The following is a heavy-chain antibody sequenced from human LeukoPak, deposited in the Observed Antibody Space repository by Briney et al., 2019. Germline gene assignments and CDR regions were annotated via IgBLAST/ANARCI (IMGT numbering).Heavy chain of an antibody. V-gene: IGHV3-15*01. CDR1: GFTFSNAW. CDR2: IKSKTDGGTT. CDR3: TTSRGLEDSSGYKGYFDY. Sequence: GGSLRLSCAASGFTFSNAWMSWVRQAPGKGLEWVGRIKSKTDGGTTDYAAPVKGRFTISRDDSKNTLYLQMNSLKTEDTAVYYCTTSRGLEDSSGYKGYFDYWGQGTLVTVSS. D-gene: IGHD3-22*01. J-gene: IGHJ4*02.